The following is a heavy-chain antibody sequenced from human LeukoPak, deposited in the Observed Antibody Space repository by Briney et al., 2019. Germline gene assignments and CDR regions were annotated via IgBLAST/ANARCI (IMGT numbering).Heavy chain of an antibody. CDR3: ARDHHYTGIAAT. J-gene: IGHJ5*02. V-gene: IGHV3-66*01. CDR2: IYSGGST. CDR1: GFTFSSYA. D-gene: IGHD6-13*01. Sequence: GGSLRLSCAASGFTFSSYAMSWVRQAPGKGLEWVSVIYSGGSTYYADSVKGRFTISRDNSKNTLYLQMNSLRAEDTAVYYCARDHHYTGIAATWGQGTLVTVSS.